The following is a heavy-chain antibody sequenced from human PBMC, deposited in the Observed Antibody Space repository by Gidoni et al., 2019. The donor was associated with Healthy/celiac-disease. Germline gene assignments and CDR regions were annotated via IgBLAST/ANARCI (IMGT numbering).Heavy chain of an antibody. V-gene: IGHV1-46*01. J-gene: IGHJ1*01. CDR3: AKGYQYFQH. Sequence: QVQLVQSGAEVKKPGASVRFPARHLDTPSPATICTGCDRPPGQGLEWMGIINPSGGSTSYAQKFQGRVTMTRDTSTSTVYMELSSLRSEDTAVYYCAKGYQYFQHWGQGTLVTVSS. D-gene: IGHD5-18*01. CDR1: DTPSPAT. CDR2: INPSGGST.